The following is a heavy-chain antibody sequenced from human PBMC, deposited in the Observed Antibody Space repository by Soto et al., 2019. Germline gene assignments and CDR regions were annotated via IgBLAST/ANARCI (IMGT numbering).Heavy chain of an antibody. CDR1: GGSFSCYY. CDR2: ISRSGSA. CDR3: ARGPLXTYYYNSGSRDRGYFDF. J-gene: IGHJ4*02. V-gene: IGHV4-34*01. D-gene: IGHD3-10*01. Sequence: SETLSLTCAVSGGSFSCYYWNWIRQPPGKGLEWLGEISRSGSATYNPSLKGRVTMSVDTSRNQISLNVTSVTAADTAVYYCARGPLXTYYYNSGSRDRGYFDFWGQGTLVTVSS.